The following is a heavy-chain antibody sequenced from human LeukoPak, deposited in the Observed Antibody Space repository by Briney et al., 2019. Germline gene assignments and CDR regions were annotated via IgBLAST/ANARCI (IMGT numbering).Heavy chain of an antibody. J-gene: IGHJ4*02. D-gene: IGHD3-22*01. V-gene: IGHV3-30*04. CDR1: GFTFSSYA. Sequence: GGSLRLSCAASGFTFSSYAMHWVRQASGKGLEWVAVISFDGSNKYYADSVKGRFTISRDNSKNTLYLQMNSLRAEDTAVYYCARDRQWLLFDYWGQGTLVTVSS. CDR2: ISFDGSNK. CDR3: ARDRQWLLFDY.